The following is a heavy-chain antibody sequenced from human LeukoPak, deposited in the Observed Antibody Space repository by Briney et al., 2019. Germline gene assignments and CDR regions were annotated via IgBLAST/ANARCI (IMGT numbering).Heavy chain of an antibody. CDR1: GGSISSGGYS. CDR2: IYHSGST. V-gene: IGHV4-30-2*02. Sequence: SETLSLTCAVSGGSISSGGYSWSWIRQPPGKGLEWIGYIYHSGSTYYNPSLKSRVTISVDRSKNQFSLKLSSVTAADTAVYYCARRILTGYPKYDWYFDLWGRGTLVTVSS. D-gene: IGHD3-9*01. J-gene: IGHJ2*01. CDR3: ARRILTGYPKYDWYFDL.